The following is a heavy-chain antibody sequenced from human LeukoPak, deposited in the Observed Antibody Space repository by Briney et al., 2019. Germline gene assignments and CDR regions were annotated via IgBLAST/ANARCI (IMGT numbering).Heavy chain of an antibody. Sequence: ASVKVSCKASGNTFPGNYLHWVRQAPGQGPEWMGWINPSSGGTNPAQKFQGRVAMTRDTSISTAYIQLKRLTSDDTAVYYCAGGSSYYFFDYWGQGVLVTVSS. CDR1: GNTFPGNY. D-gene: IGHD6-13*01. J-gene: IGHJ4*02. CDR2: INPSSGGT. V-gene: IGHV1-2*02. CDR3: AGGSSYYFFDY.